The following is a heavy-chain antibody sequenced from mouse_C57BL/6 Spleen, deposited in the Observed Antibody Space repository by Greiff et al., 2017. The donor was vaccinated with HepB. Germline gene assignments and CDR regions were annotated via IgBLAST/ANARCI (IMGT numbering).Heavy chain of an antibody. Sequence: QVQLQQPGAELVKPGASVKLSCKASGYTFTSYWMHWVKQRPGQGLEWIGMIHPNSGSTNYNEKFKSKATLTVDKSSSTAYMQLSSLTSEDSAVYYCAREEVYYYGSSPFDYWGQGTTLTVSS. J-gene: IGHJ2*01. CDR2: IHPNSGST. V-gene: IGHV1-64*01. D-gene: IGHD1-1*01. CDR3: AREEVYYYGSSPFDY. CDR1: GYTFTSYW.